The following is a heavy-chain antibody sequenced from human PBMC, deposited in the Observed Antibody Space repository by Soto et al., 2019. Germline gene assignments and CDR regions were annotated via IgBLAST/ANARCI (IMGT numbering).Heavy chain of an antibody. D-gene: IGHD4-4*01. CDR1: GYTFTSYD. CDR2: MNPNSGNT. V-gene: IGHV1-8*01. Sequence: ASVKVSCKASGYTFTSYDINWVRQATGQGLEWMGWMNPNSGNTGYAQKFQGRVTMTRNTSISTAYMELSSLRSEDTAVYYCARDARVTTVTTRWFDPWGQGTLVTVSS. J-gene: IGHJ5*02. CDR3: ARDARVTTVTTRWFDP.